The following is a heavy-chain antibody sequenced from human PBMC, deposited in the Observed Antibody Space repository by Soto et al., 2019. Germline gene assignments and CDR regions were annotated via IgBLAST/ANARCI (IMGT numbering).Heavy chain of an antibody. J-gene: IGHJ4*02. CDR2: SNAGNGKT. CDR3: AIPKLVGGFDY. CDR1: GYTFTNYA. V-gene: IGHV1-3*01. D-gene: IGHD6-6*01. Sequence: ASMKVSLKASGYTFTNYAMHWVRRGPRQKLEWRGWSNAGNGKTKNSQKVQGRDTSTRDTSASTAYMELSSLRAEDTAVYYCAIPKLVGGFDYWGQGTLGTVSS.